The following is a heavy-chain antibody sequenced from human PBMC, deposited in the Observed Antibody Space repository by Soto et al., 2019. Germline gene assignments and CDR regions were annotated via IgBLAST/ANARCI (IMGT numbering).Heavy chain of an antibody. Sequence: ASVKVSCKASGYTFTSYGISWVRQAPGQGLEWMGWISAYNGNTNYAQKLQGRVTMTTDTSTSTAYMELRSLRSDDTAVYYCARDTMVTYCSGGSCYSRGGDYWGQGTLVTVSS. CDR1: GYTFTSYG. J-gene: IGHJ4*02. CDR3: ARDTMVTYCSGGSCYSRGGDY. V-gene: IGHV1-18*01. CDR2: ISAYNGNT. D-gene: IGHD2-15*01.